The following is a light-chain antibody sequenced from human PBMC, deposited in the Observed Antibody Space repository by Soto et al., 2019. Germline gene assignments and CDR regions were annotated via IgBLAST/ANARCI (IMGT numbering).Light chain of an antibody. Sequence: DIQMTQSPSSLSASVGDRVTITCRASESISNNLNWYQQKPGKAPKLLIYAASTLQSGVSSRVSGSGSGTAFTLPIGRPAPEDFTAYSYQQTYSTPRGAFGQGTKVDIK. CDR2: AAS. CDR3: QQTYSTPRGA. V-gene: IGKV1-39*01. J-gene: IGKJ1*01. CDR1: ESISNN.